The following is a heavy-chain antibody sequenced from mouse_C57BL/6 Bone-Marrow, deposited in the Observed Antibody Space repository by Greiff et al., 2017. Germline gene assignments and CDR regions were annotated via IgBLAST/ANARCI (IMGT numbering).Heavy chain of an antibody. CDR1: GYTFTDYN. CDR2: INPNNGGT. CDR3: AREDGSKDY. J-gene: IGHJ2*01. V-gene: IGHV1-22*01. D-gene: IGHD3-2*02. Sequence: EVKLVESGPELVKPGASVKMSCKASGYTFTDYNMHWVKQSHGKSLEWIGYINPNNGGTSYNQKFKGKATLTVNKSSSTAYMELRSLTSEDSAVYYCAREDGSKDYWGQGTTLTVSS.